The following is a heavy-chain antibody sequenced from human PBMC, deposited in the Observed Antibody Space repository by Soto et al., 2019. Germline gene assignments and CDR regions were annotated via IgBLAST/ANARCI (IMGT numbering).Heavy chain of an antibody. CDR1: GGSISSGNYY. J-gene: IGHJ4*02. CDR3: ARHETDRDGYKLDY. CDR2: IYYSGST. Sequence: SETLSLTCTVSGGSISSGNYYWSWIRQHPGKGLEWIGYIYYSGSTSYNPSLKSRVTISVDTSKNHFSLKLSSVTAADTAVYYCARHETDRDGYKLDYWGQGTLVTVSS. D-gene: IGHD5-12*01. V-gene: IGHV4-31*03.